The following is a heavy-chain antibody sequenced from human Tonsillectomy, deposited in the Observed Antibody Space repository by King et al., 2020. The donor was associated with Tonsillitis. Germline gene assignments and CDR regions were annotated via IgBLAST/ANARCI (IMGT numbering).Heavy chain of an antibody. V-gene: IGHV3-23*03. J-gene: IGHJ4*02. Sequence: VQLVESXGGLVRPGRSLRLSCAASGFSFSSYAMSWVRQAPGKGLEWVSIIYRGDFSAYYADSVKGRFTISRDDSKNTLSLQMNNLKDEDTAVYYCAKVWGXTRTHDYWGQGTLVTVSS. CDR1: GFSFSSYA. CDR2: IYRGDFSA. CDR3: AKVWGXTRTHDY. D-gene: IGHD2-2*01.